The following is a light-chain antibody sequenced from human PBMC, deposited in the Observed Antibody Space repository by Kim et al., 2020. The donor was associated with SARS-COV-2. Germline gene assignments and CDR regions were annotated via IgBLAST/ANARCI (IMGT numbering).Light chain of an antibody. CDR3: MQALQTPVT. J-gene: IGKJ5*01. Sequence: ASISCRSSQSLLHRNGYNYLDWYLQKPGQSPQVLIYLGSNRASGVPDRFSGSGSGTDFTLKISRVEAEDVGVYYCMQALQTPVTFGQGTRLEIK. CDR1: QSLLHRNGYNY. V-gene: IGKV2-28*01. CDR2: LGS.